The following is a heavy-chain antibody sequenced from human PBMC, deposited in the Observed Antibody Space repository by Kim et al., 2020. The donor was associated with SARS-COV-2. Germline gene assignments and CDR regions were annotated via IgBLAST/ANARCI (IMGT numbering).Heavy chain of an antibody. CDR2: ISYDGSNK. CDR3: ARDGGGYLDY. V-gene: IGHV3-30-3*01. D-gene: IGHD3-16*01. J-gene: IGHJ4*02. CDR1: GFTFSSYA. Sequence: GGSLRHSCAASGFTFSSYAMHWVRQAPGKGLEWVAVISYDGSNKYYADSVKGRFTISRDNSKNTLYLQMNSLRAEDTAVYYCARDGGGYLDYWGQGTLVTVSS.